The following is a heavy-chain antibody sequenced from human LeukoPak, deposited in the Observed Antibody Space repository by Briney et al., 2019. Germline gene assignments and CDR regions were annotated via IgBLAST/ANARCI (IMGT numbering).Heavy chain of an antibody. J-gene: IGHJ6*03. CDR3: ARGSVLLSMDV. Sequence: SETLSLTCTVSGNSISSGDNYWSWIRQPAGKGLEWIGRIYTSGSTNYNPSLKSRVTISGDTSKNQFSLRLSSVTAADTAVYFCARGSVLLSMDVWGKGTTVTISS. V-gene: IGHV4-61*02. D-gene: IGHD3-10*01. CDR1: GNSISSGDNY. CDR2: IYTSGST.